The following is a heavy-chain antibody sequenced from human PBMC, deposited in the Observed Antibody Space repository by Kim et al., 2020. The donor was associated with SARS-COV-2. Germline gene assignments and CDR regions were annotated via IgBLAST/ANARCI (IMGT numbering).Heavy chain of an antibody. CDR1: GWACSAYA. V-gene: IGHV3-23*01. CDR3: AKGRGSSGWNN. Sequence: GGSLRLSCAGSGWACSAYAMSWVRQVPGQGLEWVSAISDSGDTTYYADSVKGRFTISRDNSKNTLYVQMNSLKAEDTAVYYCAKGRGSSGWNNWGQGTLVTVSS. CDR2: ISDSGDTT. D-gene: IGHD6-19*01. J-gene: IGHJ4*02.